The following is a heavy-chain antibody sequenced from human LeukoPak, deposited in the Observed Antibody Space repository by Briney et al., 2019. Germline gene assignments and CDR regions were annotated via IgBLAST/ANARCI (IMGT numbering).Heavy chain of an antibody. CDR3: AKAAGQQLVLGFDY. D-gene: IGHD6-13*01. V-gene: IGHV3-30*18. CDR1: GFTFSSYG. Sequence: GRCLRLSCAASGFTFSSYGMHWVRQAPGKGLECVAVISYDGSNKYYADSVKGRFTISRDNSKNTLYLQMNSLRAEDTAVYYCAKAAGQQLVLGFDYWGQGTTVTVSS. CDR2: ISYDGSNK. J-gene: IGHJ4*03.